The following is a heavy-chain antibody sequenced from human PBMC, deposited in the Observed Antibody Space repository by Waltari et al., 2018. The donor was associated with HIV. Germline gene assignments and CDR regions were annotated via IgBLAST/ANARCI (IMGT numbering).Heavy chain of an antibody. Sequence: QVQLQESGPGLVKHSGTLSLTCAVSGGSISSSNWWSWVRQPPGKGLEWIGEIYHSGSTNYTPSLKSRGTISVDTHKNQFSLKLRSVTAADTAVYYCASFYYSSAFDFWGQGTLVTVSS. CDR1: GGSISSSNW. CDR2: IYHSGST. CDR3: ASFYYSSAFDF. V-gene: IGHV4-4*02. D-gene: IGHD3-22*01. J-gene: IGHJ4*02.